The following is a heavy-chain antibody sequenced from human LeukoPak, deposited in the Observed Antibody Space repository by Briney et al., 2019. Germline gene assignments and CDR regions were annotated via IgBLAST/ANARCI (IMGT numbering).Heavy chain of an antibody. CDR1: GFTFNTYS. D-gene: IGHD1-26*01. V-gene: IGHV3-21*01. CDR3: ASRGSQHSLDS. CDR2: ISSSSSYI. J-gene: IGHJ4*02. Sequence: GGSLRLSCAASGFTFNTYSMNWVRQAPGKGLEWVSSISSSSSYIYYADSVKGRFTISRDNAKNSLYLQMNSLRAEDTAVYYCASRGSQHSLDSWGQGTLVTVSS.